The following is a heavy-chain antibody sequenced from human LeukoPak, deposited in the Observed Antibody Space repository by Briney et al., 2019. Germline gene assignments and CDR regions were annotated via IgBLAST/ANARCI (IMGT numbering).Heavy chain of an antibody. Sequence: ASVKVSCKASGYTFTSYGISWVRQAPGQGLEWVGWISPYNGNTDYAQHLQGRVTMTTDTSTNTAYMELRSLRSDDTAVYYCARVFGGSYLYYYYMDVWGKGTTVTISS. J-gene: IGHJ6*03. CDR1: GYTFTSYG. CDR3: ARVFGGSYLYYYYMDV. D-gene: IGHD1-26*01. V-gene: IGHV1-18*01. CDR2: ISPYNGNT.